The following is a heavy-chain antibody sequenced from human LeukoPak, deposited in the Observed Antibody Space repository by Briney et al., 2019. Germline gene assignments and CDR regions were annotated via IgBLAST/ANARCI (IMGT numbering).Heavy chain of an antibody. D-gene: IGHD2-15*01. Sequence: PGGSLRLSCAASGFTFSSYAMNWVRQAPGKGLEWVSSISGTGDSTYYADSVKGQFTISRDNSKNTLYLQMNSLRAEDTAVYYCAGVSSDIVVVVAEYYFDYWGQGTLVTVSS. CDR1: GFTFSSYA. CDR3: AGVSSDIVVVVAEYYFDY. V-gene: IGHV3-23*01. J-gene: IGHJ4*02. CDR2: ISGTGDST.